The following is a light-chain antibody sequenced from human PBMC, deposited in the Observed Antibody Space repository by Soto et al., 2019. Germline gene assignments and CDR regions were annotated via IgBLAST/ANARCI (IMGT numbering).Light chain of an antibody. CDR2: GAS. CDR1: QSVSSD. V-gene: IGKV3-15*01. CDR3: QQYGNSPLT. Sequence: EIVMTQSPATLSVSPGERATLSCRASQSVSSDLAWYQHKPGQAPRLLIYGASTRATGIPARFSGRGSGTDFTLTISRLEPEDFALYYCQQYGNSPLTFGGGTKVDIK. J-gene: IGKJ4*01.